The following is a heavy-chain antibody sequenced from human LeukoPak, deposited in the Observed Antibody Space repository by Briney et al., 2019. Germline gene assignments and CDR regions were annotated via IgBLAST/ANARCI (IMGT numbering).Heavy chain of an antibody. J-gene: IGHJ4*02. V-gene: IGHV4-59*01. Sequence: PSETLSLTCTVSGGSLSSYYWSWIRQPPGKGLEWIGYIYYSGSTNYNPSLKSRVTISVDTSKNQFSLKLSSVTAADTAVYYCARAQYCGGDCYAFDYWGQGTLVTVSS. CDR1: GGSLSSYY. CDR3: ARAQYCGGDCYAFDY. D-gene: IGHD2-21*02. CDR2: IYYSGST.